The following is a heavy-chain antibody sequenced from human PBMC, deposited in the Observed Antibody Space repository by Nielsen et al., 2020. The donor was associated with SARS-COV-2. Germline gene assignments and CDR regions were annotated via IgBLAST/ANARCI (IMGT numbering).Heavy chain of an antibody. J-gene: IGHJ5*02. CDR2: IYYSGST. V-gene: IGHV4-31*03. CDR3: ARSRLLWFGELGYNWFDP. D-gene: IGHD3-10*01. CDR1: GGSISSGGYY. Sequence: SETLSLTCTVSGGSISSGGYYWSWIRQHPGKGLEWIGYIYYSGSTYYNPSLKSRVTISVDTSKNQFSLKLSSVTAADTAVYYCARSRLLWFGELGYNWFDPWGQGTLVTVSS.